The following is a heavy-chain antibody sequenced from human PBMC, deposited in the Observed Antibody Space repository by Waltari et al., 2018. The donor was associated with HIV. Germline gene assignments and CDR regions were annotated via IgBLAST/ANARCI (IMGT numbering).Heavy chain of an antibody. V-gene: IGHV4-39*07. CDR3: ARHKNRGSYFPVDF. J-gene: IGHJ4*02. Sequence: QLQLHESSPGLVKPSETLSLTCIVSGFSISSNNYYWGWIRQPPGKGLEWIGNIFYSGTTNYNPSLESRVTISIDTSKSQFSLNLDSVTAADTAIYYCARHKNRGSYFPVDFWGQGTLVAVSS. D-gene: IGHD1-26*01. CDR2: IFYSGTT. CDR1: GFSISSNNYY.